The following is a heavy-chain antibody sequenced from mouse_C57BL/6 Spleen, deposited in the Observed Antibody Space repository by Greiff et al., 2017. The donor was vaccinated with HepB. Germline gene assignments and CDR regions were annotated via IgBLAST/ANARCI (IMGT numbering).Heavy chain of an antibody. Sequence: VQLQQPGAELVKPGASVKMSCKASGYTFTSYWITWVKQRPGQGLEWIGDIYPGSGSTNYNEKFKSKATLTVDTSSSTAYMQLSSLTSEDSAVYYCANYYDYDRYYFDYWGQGTTLTVSS. CDR1: GYTFTSYW. J-gene: IGHJ2*01. D-gene: IGHD2-4*01. V-gene: IGHV1-55*01. CDR2: IYPGSGST. CDR3: ANYYDYDRYYFDY.